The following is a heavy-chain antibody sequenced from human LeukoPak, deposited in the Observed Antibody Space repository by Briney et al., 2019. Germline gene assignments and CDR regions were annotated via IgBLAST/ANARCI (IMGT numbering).Heavy chain of an antibody. CDR1: GFTFSSYA. Sequence: GGSLRLSCAASGFTFSSYAMSWVRQAPGKGLEWVSAISGSGGSTYYADSVKGRFTIPRDNSKNTLYLQMNSLRAEDTAVYYCAKLYSSGWFLKYFQHWGQGTLVTVSS. J-gene: IGHJ1*01. V-gene: IGHV3-23*01. CDR2: ISGSGGST. CDR3: AKLYSSGWFLKYFQH. D-gene: IGHD6-19*01.